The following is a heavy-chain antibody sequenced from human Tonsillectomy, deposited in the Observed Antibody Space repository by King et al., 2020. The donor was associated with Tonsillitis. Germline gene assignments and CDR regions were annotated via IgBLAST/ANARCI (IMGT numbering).Heavy chain of an antibody. Sequence: VQLVESGGDLVQPGWSLRLSCVVSGFTFSIFWMSCVRQAPGKGLEWVASIKEDGSEKNYVDSGKGRFTISRDNTKNSLYLQMNSLRAEDTAVYYCATVIGTYWGQGTLVTVSS. CDR2: IKEDGSEK. CDR1: GFTFSIFW. V-gene: IGHV3-7*03. CDR3: ATVIGTY. J-gene: IGHJ4*02. D-gene: IGHD2/OR15-2a*01.